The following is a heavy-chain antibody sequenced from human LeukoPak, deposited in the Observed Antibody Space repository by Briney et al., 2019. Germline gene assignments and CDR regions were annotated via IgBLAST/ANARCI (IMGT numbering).Heavy chain of an antibody. J-gene: IGHJ6*04. Sequence: SETLSLTCTVSGGSISDYYWIWIRQPAGKGLEWIGRFYSSGYTNSNPSLKSRVTMSVDTSKNQFSLKLSSVTAADTALYYCARVGDFGSGSYQSATDVWGEGTTVTVSS. V-gene: IGHV4-4*07. CDR2: FYSSGYT. CDR1: GGSISDYY. D-gene: IGHD3-10*01. CDR3: ARVGDFGSGSYQSATDV.